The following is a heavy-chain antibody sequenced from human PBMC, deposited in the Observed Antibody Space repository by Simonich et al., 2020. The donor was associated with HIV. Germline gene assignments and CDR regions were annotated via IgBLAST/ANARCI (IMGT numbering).Heavy chain of an antibody. V-gene: IGHV4-38-2*01. CDR3: ARVGRGAEFDY. D-gene: IGHD1-26*01. Sequence: QVQLQESGPGLVKPSATLSLTCAVSGYSISSGYYWGWIRQPPGKGLGWIGSIDHSGITNYSPSLKSRVTISVDTSKNHFSLKLTSVTAADTAVYYCARVGRGAEFDYWGQGTLVTVSS. CDR1: GYSISSGYY. CDR2: IDHSGIT. J-gene: IGHJ4*02.